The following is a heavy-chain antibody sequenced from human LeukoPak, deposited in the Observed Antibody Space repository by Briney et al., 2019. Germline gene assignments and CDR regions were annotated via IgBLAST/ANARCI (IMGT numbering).Heavy chain of an antibody. Sequence: SETLSLTCTVSGGSIGGNSYYWGWIRQPPGKGLEWIGSIYYSGTTYYNPSLKSRVTISIDTSKNQFSLKLSSVTAADTAVYYCAAPANEYCSGGSCYSDWALNWFDPWGQGTLVTVSS. CDR1: GGSIGGNSYY. J-gene: IGHJ5*02. CDR3: AAPANEYCSGGSCYSDWALNWFDP. V-gene: IGHV4-39*07. D-gene: IGHD2-15*01. CDR2: IYYSGTT.